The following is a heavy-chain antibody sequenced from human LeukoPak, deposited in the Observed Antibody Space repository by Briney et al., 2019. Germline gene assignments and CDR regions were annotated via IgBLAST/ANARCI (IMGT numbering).Heavy chain of an antibody. CDR1: GFTFGSYG. J-gene: IGHJ3*02. Sequence: GRSLRLSCAASGFTFGSYGMHWVRQAPGKGLEWVAVISYDGNNKYYRDSVKGRFTISRDNSKNTLYLQMDSLRSEDTAVYYCAKEHFYHSSGYFDIWGQGTMVTVSS. CDR2: ISYDGNNK. D-gene: IGHD3-22*01. V-gene: IGHV3-30*18. CDR3: AKEHFYHSSGYFDI.